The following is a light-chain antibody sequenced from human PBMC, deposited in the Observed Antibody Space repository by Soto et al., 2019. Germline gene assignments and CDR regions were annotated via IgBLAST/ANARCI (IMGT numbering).Light chain of an antibody. Sequence: IQMTQSPSSLSASVGDIVTITCRASQAIRTDLGWYQQKPGKAPKLLIFAASNLHSGVPSRFSGSGSGTDFTLTINNLQAEDFATYYCLQEYNYPRTFGQGTKVDIK. J-gene: IGKJ1*01. V-gene: IGKV1-6*01. CDR3: LQEYNYPRT. CDR1: QAIRTD. CDR2: AAS.